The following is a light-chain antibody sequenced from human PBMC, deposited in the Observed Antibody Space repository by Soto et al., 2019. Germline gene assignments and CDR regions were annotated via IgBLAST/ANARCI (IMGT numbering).Light chain of an antibody. CDR1: QSVSRY. CDR3: QQRSNWPWT. V-gene: IGKV3-11*01. J-gene: IGKJ2*01. CDR2: DAS. Sequence: EIVLTQSPGTLSLSPGERATLSCRASQSVSRYLDWYQQKPGQAPRVLIYDASNRATGIPGRFSGSGSGTDFTLTISSLEPEDFAVYYCQQRSNWPWTFGQGTKLEIK.